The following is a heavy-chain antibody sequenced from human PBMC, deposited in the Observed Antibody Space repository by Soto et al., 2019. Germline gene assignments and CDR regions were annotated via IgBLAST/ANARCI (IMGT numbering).Heavy chain of an antibody. CDR3: ARALPVAKGGFDP. J-gene: IGHJ5*02. CDR2: IYTAGGT. Sequence: QPGGSLRLSCAASGFTVINTYMTWVRQPPGKGLECVSVIYTAGGTNYADSVKGRFIISRDNSKNTLYLQMNSLRAEDTAVYYCARALPVAKGGFDPWGQGTLVTVS. CDR1: GFTVINTY. D-gene: IGHD2-2*01. V-gene: IGHV3-53*01.